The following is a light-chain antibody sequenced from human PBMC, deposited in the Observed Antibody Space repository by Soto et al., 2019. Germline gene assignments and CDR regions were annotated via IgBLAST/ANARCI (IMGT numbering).Light chain of an antibody. J-gene: IGKJ4*01. V-gene: IGKV3D-15*01. CDR2: GAS. CDR1: QSVSSN. Sequence: EIVMTQSPGTLSVSPGERATLSCGASQSVSSNLAWYQQKPGLAPRLLIYGASTRATGIPARFSGSGSGTEFTLTISSLQSEDFAVYYCQQYHNWVTFGGGTKVEIK. CDR3: QQYHNWVT.